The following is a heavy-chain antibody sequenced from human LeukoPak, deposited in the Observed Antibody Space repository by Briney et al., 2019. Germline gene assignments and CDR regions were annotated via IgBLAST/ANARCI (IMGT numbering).Heavy chain of an antibody. V-gene: IGHV3-30-3*01. CDR2: ISYDGSNK. D-gene: IGHD3-22*01. Sequence: PGGSLRLSCAASGFTFSSYAMHWVRQAPGKGLEWVAVISYDGSNKYYADSVKGRFTISRDNSKNTLYLQMNSLRAEDTAVYYCARGLESSGYYSYYYHGMDVWGQGTTVTVSS. CDR1: GFTFSSYA. CDR3: ARGLESSGYYSYYYHGMDV. J-gene: IGHJ6*02.